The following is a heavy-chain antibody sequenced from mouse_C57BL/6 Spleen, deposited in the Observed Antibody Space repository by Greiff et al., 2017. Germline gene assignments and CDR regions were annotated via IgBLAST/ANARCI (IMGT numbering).Heavy chain of an antibody. J-gene: IGHJ4*01. Sequence: QVQLKQSGAELVKPGASVKISCKASGYAFSSYWMNWVKQRPGKGLEWIGQIYPGDGDTNYNGKFKGKATLTADKSSSTAYMQLSSLTSEDSAVYFCARPLYSNYPYYAMDYWGQGTSVTVSS. CDR1: GYAFSSYW. D-gene: IGHD2-5*01. CDR2: IYPGDGDT. CDR3: ARPLYSNYPYYAMDY. V-gene: IGHV1-80*01.